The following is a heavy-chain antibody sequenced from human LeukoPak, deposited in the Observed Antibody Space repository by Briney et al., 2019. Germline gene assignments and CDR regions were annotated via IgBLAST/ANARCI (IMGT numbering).Heavy chain of an antibody. D-gene: IGHD1-26*01. V-gene: IGHV3-73*01. Sequence: GGSLRLSCAASGFTFSGSAMHWVRQASGKGLEWVGRIRSKANSYATAYAASVKGRFTISRDDSKNTAYLQMISLKTEDTAVYYCTRHAVGASGYWGQGTLVTVSS. CDR2: IRSKANSYAT. J-gene: IGHJ4*02. CDR3: TRHAVGASGY. CDR1: GFTFSGSA.